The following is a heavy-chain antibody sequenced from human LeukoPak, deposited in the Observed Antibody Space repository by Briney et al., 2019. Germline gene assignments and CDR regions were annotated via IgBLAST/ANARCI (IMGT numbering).Heavy chain of an antibody. CDR1: GFTFSTCA. Sequence: GGSLRLSCAASGFTFSTCAMRWVRQAPGEGLEWVAFIRYDGNNKNYADSVKGRFTISRDNSKDTLFLQMNSLRPEDTAVYYCAKGDDYGANTRLPKYNWFDPWGQGTLVTVSS. J-gene: IGHJ5*02. CDR2: IRYDGNNK. CDR3: AKGDDYGANTRLPKYNWFDP. D-gene: IGHD4-23*01. V-gene: IGHV3-30*02.